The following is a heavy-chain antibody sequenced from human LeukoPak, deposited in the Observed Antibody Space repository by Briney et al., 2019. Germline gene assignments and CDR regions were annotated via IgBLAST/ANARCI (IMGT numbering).Heavy chain of an antibody. V-gene: IGHV1-18*01. CDR2: ISAYNGNT. Sequence: ASVKVSCKASRYSFTSYGISWVRQAPGQGLEWMGWISAYNGNTNYAQKLQGRVTMTTDTSTSTAYMELRSLRSGDTAVYYCARDRIVAPIYYFDYWGQGTLVTVSS. CDR1: RYSFTSYG. D-gene: IGHD5-12*01. J-gene: IGHJ4*02. CDR3: ARDRIVAPIYYFDY.